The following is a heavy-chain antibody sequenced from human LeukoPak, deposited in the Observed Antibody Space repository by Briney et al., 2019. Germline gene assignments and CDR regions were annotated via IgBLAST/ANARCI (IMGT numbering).Heavy chain of an antibody. J-gene: IGHJ4*02. V-gene: IGHV1-18*01. CDR3: ARGYSRVYFDY. Sequence: GSVKVSCKASGYTFTSYGISCVPQAPGQGVEWMGGISAYNGNTNYTQKRQGRVTMTTDTSTSKAYMELRSMRSDDTAVYYCARGYSRVYFDYWGQGPLVTVSS. CDR2: ISAYNGNT. CDR1: GYTFTSYG. D-gene: IGHD6-13*01.